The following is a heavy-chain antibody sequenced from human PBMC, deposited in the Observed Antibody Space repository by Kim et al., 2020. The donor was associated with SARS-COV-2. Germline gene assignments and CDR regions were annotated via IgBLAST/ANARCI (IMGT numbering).Heavy chain of an antibody. V-gene: IGHV3-23*01. CDR2: ISDSGDVT. Sequence: GGSLRLSCAASGFTFSSYVMSWVRQAPGKGLEWVSAISDSGDVTASADSVEGRFTISRDNFKNTLFLQMNSLRAEDTAVYYCARRVGSGYFNFEYWGQGTLVTVSS. CDR3: ARRVGSGYFNFEY. CDR1: GFTFSSYV. J-gene: IGHJ4*02. D-gene: IGHD3-22*01.